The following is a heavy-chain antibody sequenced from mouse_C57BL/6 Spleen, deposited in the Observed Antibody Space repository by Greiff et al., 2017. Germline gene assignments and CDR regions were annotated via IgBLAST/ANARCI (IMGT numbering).Heavy chain of an antibody. Sequence: QVHVKQPGAELVRPGSSVKLSCKASGYTFTSYWMHWVKQRPIQGLEWIGNIDPSDSETHYNQKFKDKATLTVDKSSSTAYMQLSSLTSEDSAVYYCARGAPAMDYWGQGTSVTVSS. CDR1: GYTFTSYW. D-gene: IGHD3-1*01. V-gene: IGHV1-52*01. CDR3: ARGAPAMDY. J-gene: IGHJ4*01. CDR2: IDPSDSET.